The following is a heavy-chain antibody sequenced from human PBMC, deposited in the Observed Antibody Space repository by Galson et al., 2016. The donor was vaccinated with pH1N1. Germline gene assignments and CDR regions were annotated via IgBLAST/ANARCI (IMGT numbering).Heavy chain of an antibody. Sequence: QSGAEVKKPGESLKISCKGSGYSFTNYWIAWVRQMPGKGLEWMGIIYPSDSDTRYSPSFQGQVTISADTSINTAYLQWSSLQASDTAVFCCARQDTSGFGFYQYGIDVWGQGTAVTVSS. CDR3: ARQDTSGFGFYQYGIDV. CDR2: IYPSDSDT. D-gene: IGHD3-22*01. J-gene: IGHJ6*02. CDR1: GYSFTNYW. V-gene: IGHV5-51*01.